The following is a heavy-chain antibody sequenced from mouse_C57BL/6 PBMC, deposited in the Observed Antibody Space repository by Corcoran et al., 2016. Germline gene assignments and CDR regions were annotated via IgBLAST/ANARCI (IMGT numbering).Heavy chain of an antibody. J-gene: IGHJ1*03. D-gene: IGHD1-1*01. CDR2: INPNNGGT. V-gene: IGHV1-18*01. CDR3: ARRGYGSSYWYFDV. Sequence: EVQLQQSGPELVKPGASVKIPCKASGYTFTDYNMDWVKQSHGKSLEWIGDINPNNGGTIYNQKFKGKATLTVDKSSSTAYMELRSLTSEDTAVYSCARRGYGSSYWYFDVWGTGTTVTVSS. CDR1: GYTFTDYN.